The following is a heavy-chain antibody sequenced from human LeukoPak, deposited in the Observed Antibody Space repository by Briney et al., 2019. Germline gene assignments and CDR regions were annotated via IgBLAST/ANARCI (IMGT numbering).Heavy chain of an antibody. V-gene: IGHV1-69*13. J-gene: IGHJ4*02. D-gene: IGHD1-14*01. CDR2: IIPIFGTA. CDR1: GGTFSSYA. CDR3: ARGCVTGIFVRRFFDY. Sequence: GASVKVSCKASGGTFSSYAISWVRQAPGQGLEWMGGIIPIFGTANYAQKFQGRVTITADESTSTAYMELSSLRSEDTAVYYCARGCVTGIFVRRFFDYWGQGTLVTVSS.